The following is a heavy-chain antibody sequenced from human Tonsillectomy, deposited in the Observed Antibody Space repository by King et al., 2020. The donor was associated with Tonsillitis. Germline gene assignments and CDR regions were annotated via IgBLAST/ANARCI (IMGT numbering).Heavy chain of an antibody. CDR1: GFTFSSYW. J-gene: IGHJ4*02. Sequence: VQLVESGGGLVQPGGSLRLSCAASGFTFSSYWMHWVRQAPGKGLVWVSRINSYGSSTSYADSVKGRFTISRDNAKNTLYLQMNSLRAEDTAVHYCAREGYFEEFDYWGQGTLVTVSS. CDR2: INSYGSST. D-gene: IGHD3-9*01. V-gene: IGHV3-74*01. CDR3: AREGYFEEFDY.